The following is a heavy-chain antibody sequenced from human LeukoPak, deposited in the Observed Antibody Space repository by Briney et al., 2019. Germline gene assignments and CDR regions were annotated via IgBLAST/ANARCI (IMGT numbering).Heavy chain of an antibody. J-gene: IGHJ3*02. Sequence: ASVKVSCKASGYTFTDYYMHWVRQAPGQGLERMGWSDPSSGGTNYAQKFQGRVTLTRDASISTAYMELSRLRSDDTAMYYCAREYYDGSGRKHAFDIWGQGTMVTVSS. CDR1: GYTFTDYY. CDR3: AREYYDGSGRKHAFDI. D-gene: IGHD3-22*01. CDR2: SDPSSGGT. V-gene: IGHV1-2*02.